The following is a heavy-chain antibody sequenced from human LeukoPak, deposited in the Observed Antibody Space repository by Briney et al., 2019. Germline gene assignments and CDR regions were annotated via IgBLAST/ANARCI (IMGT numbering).Heavy chain of an antibody. CDR2: INFSGST. CDR3: ARASPSGPPNPLRPRRSRYGMDV. J-gene: IGHJ6*02. V-gene: IGHV4-34*01. CDR1: GGSFSGYY. Sequence: PSETLSLTCAVYGGSFSGYYWTWIRQPPGEGLEWIGEINFSGSTNYNPSLKSRVIVSIDKSNNQFSLKLSSVTAADSAVYYCARASPSGPPNPLRPRRSRYGMDVWGQGTTVTVSS. D-gene: IGHD3-3*01.